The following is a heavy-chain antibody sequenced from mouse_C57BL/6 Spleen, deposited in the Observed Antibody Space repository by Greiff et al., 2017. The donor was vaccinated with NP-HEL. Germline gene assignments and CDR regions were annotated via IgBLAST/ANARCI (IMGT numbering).Heavy chain of an antibody. CDR2: IYPGSGNT. D-gene: IGHD1-1*01. V-gene: IGHV1-76*01. CDR1: GYTFTDYY. J-gene: IGHJ1*03. CDR3: ARDNDYGSSYRYFDV. Sequence: QVQLQQSGAELVRPGASVKLSCKASGYTFTDYYINWVKQRPGQGLEWIARIYPGSGNTYYNEKFKGKATLTAEKSSSTAYMQLSSLTSEDSAVYFCARDNDYGSSYRYFDVWGTGTTVTVSS.